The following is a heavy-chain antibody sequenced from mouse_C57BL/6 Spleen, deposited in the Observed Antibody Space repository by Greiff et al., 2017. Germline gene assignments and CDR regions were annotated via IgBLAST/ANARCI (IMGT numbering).Heavy chain of an antibody. Sequence: VQLQQSGPELVKPGASVKISCKASGYTFTDYYMNWVKQSHGKSLEWIGDINPNNGGTSYNQKFKGKATLTVDKSSSTAYMELRSLTSEDSAVYYCARWEGGAMDYWGQGTSVTVSS. J-gene: IGHJ4*01. CDR3: ARWEGGAMDY. CDR2: INPNNGGT. V-gene: IGHV1-26*01. D-gene: IGHD4-1*01. CDR1: GYTFTDYY.